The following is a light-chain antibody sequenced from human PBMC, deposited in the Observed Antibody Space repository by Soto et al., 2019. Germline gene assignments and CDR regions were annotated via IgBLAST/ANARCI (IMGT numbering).Light chain of an antibody. J-gene: IGKJ2*01. CDR3: LQNEGDTYS. CDR2: GAS. V-gene: IGKV1-17*01. Sequence: DVQMTQSPSSLSASVGDRVTITCRASQGIRSNLNWYQQKPGQAPKRLIYGASTLQSGVPSRFGGSGSWTEFTLTISSLQPEDFATYYCLQNEGDTYSFGQGT. CDR1: QGIRSN.